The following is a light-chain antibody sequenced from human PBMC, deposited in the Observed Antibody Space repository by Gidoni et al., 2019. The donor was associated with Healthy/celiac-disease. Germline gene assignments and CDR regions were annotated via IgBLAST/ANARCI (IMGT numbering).Light chain of an antibody. J-gene: IGKJ1*01. Sequence: EIVMTQSPATLSVSPGERATLSCRASQSVSSNLAWYQQKPVQAPSLLIYCASTRATGIPARFSGSGSGTEFTLTISSLQSEDFAVYYCQQYNNWPPWTFGQGTKVEIK. CDR2: CAS. CDR1: QSVSSN. V-gene: IGKV3-15*01. CDR3: QQYNNWPPWT.